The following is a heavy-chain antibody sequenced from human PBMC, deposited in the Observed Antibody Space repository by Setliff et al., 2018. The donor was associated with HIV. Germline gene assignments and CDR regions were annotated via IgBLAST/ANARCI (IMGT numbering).Heavy chain of an antibody. Sequence: PGGSLRLSCAASGFTFSDYPMNWVRQAPGKGLEWVSHIYPDSNNIDYTDSVKGRFTISRDNAKNSLYLQMNSLRAEDAAVYYCARDSGGWYPTGDYYYYYMDVWGKGTTVTVSS. CDR2: IYPDSNNI. J-gene: IGHJ6*03. CDR3: ARDSGGWYPTGDYYYYYMDV. CDR1: GFTFSDYP. V-gene: IGHV3-48*01. D-gene: IGHD6-19*01.